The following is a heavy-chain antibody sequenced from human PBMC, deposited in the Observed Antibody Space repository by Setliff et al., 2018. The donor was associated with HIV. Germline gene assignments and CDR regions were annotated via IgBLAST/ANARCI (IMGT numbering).Heavy chain of an antibody. CDR2: IYYSGST. Sequence: SETLSLTCTVSGDSLSSDYYYWTWIRQHPEKGLEWIGYIYYSGSTYYNPSLKSRVTISVDTSKNQFALKLSSVTAADTAVYYCARWLVLKYYFDYWGQGTLVTVSS. D-gene: IGHD6-19*01. V-gene: IGHV4-30-4*01. J-gene: IGHJ4*02. CDR3: ARWLVLKYYFDY. CDR1: GDSLSSDYYY.